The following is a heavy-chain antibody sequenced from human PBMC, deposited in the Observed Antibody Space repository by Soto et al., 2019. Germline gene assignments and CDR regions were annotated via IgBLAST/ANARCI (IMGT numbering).Heavy chain of an antibody. D-gene: IGHD2-15*01. V-gene: IGHV1-18*04. CDR1: GYTFISHG. CDR2: ISGKNGNT. Sequence: QVLLVQSGVEVKKPGASVKVSCKASGYTFISHGISWVRQAPGQGLEWMGWISGKNGNTNYALKLQGRVTLTTDTSTSTAYMELRSLRSDDTAVYYCARVSSSIVVVPDYGMDVWGQGTTVTVSS. J-gene: IGHJ6*02. CDR3: ARVSSSIVVVPDYGMDV.